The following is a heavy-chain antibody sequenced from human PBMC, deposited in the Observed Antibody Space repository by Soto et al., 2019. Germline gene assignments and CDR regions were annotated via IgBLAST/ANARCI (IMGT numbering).Heavy chain of an antibody. CDR1: GFTFSSYA. CDR3: AKVCLRGWELLGGY. CDR2: ISGSGGST. D-gene: IGHD1-26*01. Sequence: EVQLLESGGGLVQPGGSLRRSCAASGFTFSSYAMSWVRQAPGKGLEWVSAISGSGGSTYYADSVKGRFTISRDNSKNTLYLQMNSLRAEDTAVYYCAKVCLRGWELLGGYWGQGTLVTVSS. V-gene: IGHV3-23*01. J-gene: IGHJ4*02.